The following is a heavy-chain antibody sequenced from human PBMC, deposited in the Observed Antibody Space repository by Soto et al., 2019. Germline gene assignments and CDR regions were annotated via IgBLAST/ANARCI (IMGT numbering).Heavy chain of an antibody. Sequence: QVQLAEAGGGLVQTSGSLRIACVASGFNFSDYYLSWVRQAPGKGLEWVTYISSTGNTNYYADSVKGRFTISRDNAKNSVYLQMSNLRAEDTALYFCAKMSSENYYDPVFSWGQGTLVTVSS. D-gene: IGHD3-22*01. CDR1: GFNFSDYY. V-gene: IGHV3-11*01. CDR2: ISSTGNTN. J-gene: IGHJ4*02. CDR3: AKMSSENYYDPVFS.